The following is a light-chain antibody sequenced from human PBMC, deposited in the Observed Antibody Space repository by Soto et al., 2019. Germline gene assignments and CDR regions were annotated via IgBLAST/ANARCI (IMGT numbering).Light chain of an antibody. J-gene: IGLJ2*01. CDR2: EGS. CDR1: SSDVGSYNL. Sequence: QSALTQPASVSGSPGQSITISCTGTSSDVGSYNLVSWYQQHPGKAPKLMIYEGSKRPSGVSNRLSGSKSGNTASLTISGRQAEDEADYYCCSYADSSTYVVFGGGTKLTVL. V-gene: IGLV2-23*01. CDR3: CSYADSSTYVV.